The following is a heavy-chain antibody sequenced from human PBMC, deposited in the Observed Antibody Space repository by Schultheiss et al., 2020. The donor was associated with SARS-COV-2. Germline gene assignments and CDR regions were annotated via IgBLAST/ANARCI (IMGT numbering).Heavy chain of an antibody. V-gene: IGHV3-21*01. CDR3: ARDPSSSWSYYYYYMDV. J-gene: IGHJ6*03. D-gene: IGHD6-13*01. Sequence: GESLKISCAASGFTFSNYSMNWVRQAPGKGLEWVSSISSSRSYIYYADSVKGRFTISRDNAKNSLYLQMNSLRAGDTAVYYCARDPSSSWSYYYYYMDVWGKGTTVTVSS. CDR1: GFTFSNYS. CDR2: ISSSRSYI.